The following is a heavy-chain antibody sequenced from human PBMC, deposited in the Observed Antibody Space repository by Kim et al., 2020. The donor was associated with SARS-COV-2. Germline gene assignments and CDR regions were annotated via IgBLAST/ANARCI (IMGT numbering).Heavy chain of an antibody. CDR1: GGSISSSNW. CDR2: IYHSGST. D-gene: IGHD3-9*01. Sequence: SETLSLTCAVSGGSISSSNWWSWVRQPPGKGLEWIGEIYHSGSTNYNPSLKSRVTISVDKSKNQFSLKLSSVTAADTAVYYCARGTTNYDILTGYYWLYYFDYWGQGTLVTVSS. V-gene: IGHV4-4*02. J-gene: IGHJ4*02. CDR3: ARGTTNYDILTGYYWLYYFDY.